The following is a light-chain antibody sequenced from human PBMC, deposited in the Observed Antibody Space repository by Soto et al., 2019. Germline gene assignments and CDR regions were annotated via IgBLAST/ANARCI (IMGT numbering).Light chain of an antibody. V-gene: IGKV1-5*03. Sequence: DIQMTQSPSTLSAPVGDGVTITCRASQSISSWLAWYQQKPGKVPKLLIYKASNLESGVPSRFSGSGSGTDFTLTSSSLQPDDVATYYFQQYNTYPLTVGGGKKVE. CDR3: QQYNTYPLT. J-gene: IGKJ4*01. CDR2: KAS. CDR1: QSISSW.